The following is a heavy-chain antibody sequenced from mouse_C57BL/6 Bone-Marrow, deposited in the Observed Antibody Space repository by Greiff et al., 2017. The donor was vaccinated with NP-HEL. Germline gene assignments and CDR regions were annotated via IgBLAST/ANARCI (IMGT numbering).Heavy chain of an antibody. CDR3: AREGERSFWYFDV. CDR1: GYTFTSYG. Sequence: VQLQQSGAELARPGASVKLSCKASGYTFTSYGISWVKQRTGQGLEWIGEIYPRSGNTYYNEKFKGKATLTADKSSSTAYMELRSLTSEDSAVYFGAREGERSFWYFDVWGTGTTVTVSS. J-gene: IGHJ1*03. D-gene: IGHD2-13*01. V-gene: IGHV1-81*01. CDR2: IYPRSGNT.